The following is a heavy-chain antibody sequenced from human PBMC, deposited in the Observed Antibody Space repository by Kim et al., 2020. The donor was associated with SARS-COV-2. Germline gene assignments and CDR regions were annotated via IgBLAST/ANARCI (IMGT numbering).Heavy chain of an antibody. V-gene: IGHV1-46*01. Sequence: ASVKVSKTSGYTFSNYHMHWVRQAPGHGLEWLGTINPNSGSTSYAQNFQGRLTMTRDTSTSTVNMELSSLRSEDTAIYYCATDRTSSWTWDFWGQGTLVTVSS. J-gene: IGHJ4*02. CDR1: GYTFSNYH. CDR3: ATDRTSSWTWDF. D-gene: IGHD6-13*01. CDR2: INPNSGST.